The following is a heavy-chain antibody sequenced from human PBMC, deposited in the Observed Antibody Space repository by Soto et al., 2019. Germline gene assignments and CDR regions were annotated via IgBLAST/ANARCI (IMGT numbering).Heavy chain of an antibody. CDR1: GGTFSSST. D-gene: IGHD3-10*01. J-gene: IGHJ6*03. V-gene: IGHV1-69*04. Sequence: SVKVSCKASGGTFSSSTISWVRQAPGQGLEWMGRIIPILGIANYAQKFQGRVTITADKSTSTAYMELSSLRSEDTAVYYCARDKGQSYYGSGVLGDYYYYYMDVWGKGTTVTVSS. CDR2: IIPILGIA. CDR3: ARDKGQSYYGSGVLGDYYYYYMDV.